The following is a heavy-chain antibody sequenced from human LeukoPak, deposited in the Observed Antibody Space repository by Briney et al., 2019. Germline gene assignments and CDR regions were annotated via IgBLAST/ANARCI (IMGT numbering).Heavy chain of an antibody. CDR1: GGTFSSYA. V-gene: IGHV1-69*06. CDR3: ARGANDIGDY. J-gene: IGHJ4*02. Sequence: ASVKVSCKASGGTFSSYAISWVRHAPGQGLEWMGGIIPIFGTANYAQKFQGTVTITADKSTSTAYMELSSLRSEDTAVYYCARGANDIGDYWGQGTLVTVSS. CDR2: IIPIFGTA. D-gene: IGHD1-26*01.